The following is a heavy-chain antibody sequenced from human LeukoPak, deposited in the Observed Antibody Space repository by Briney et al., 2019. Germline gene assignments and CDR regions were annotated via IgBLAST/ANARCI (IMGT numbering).Heavy chain of an antibody. D-gene: IGHD3-16*01. CDR2: LYHSGGT. J-gene: IGHJ4*02. V-gene: IGHV4-59*01. CDR3: ARVLRGEDLDF. CDR1: GDSISNYY. Sequence: SETLSLTCTVSGDSISNYYWSWIRQPPGKGLEWIGYLYHSGGTNYNPSLKSRVTISVDTSKNQFSLRLTPVTATDTAVYFCARVLRGEDLDFRGQGTLVTVSS.